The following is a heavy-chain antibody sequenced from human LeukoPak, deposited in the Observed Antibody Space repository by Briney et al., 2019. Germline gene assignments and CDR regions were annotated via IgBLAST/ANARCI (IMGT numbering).Heavy chain of an antibody. CDR2: ISYDGSNK. CDR3: AKDQGVAAASLYY. V-gene: IGHV3-30*18. J-gene: IGHJ4*02. D-gene: IGHD6-13*01. CDR1: GFTFSSYG. Sequence: GRSLRLSCAASGFTFSSYGMHWVRQAPGKGLEWVAVISYDGSNKYYADSVKGRFTISRDNSKNTLYLQMNSLRAEDTAVYYCAKDQGVAAASLYYWGQGTLVTVSS.